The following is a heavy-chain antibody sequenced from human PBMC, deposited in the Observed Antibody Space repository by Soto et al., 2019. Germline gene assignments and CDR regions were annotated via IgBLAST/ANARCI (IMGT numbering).Heavy chain of an antibody. D-gene: IGHD3-3*01. V-gene: IGHV1-8*01. CDR2: MNPNSGNT. Sequence: ASVKVSCKASGYTFTSYDINWVRQATGQGLEWMGWMNPNSGNTGYAQKFQGRVTMTRNTSISTAYMELSSLRSEDTAVYYRARGRGITIFGVVTKKYMDVWGKGTTVTVSS. CDR1: GYTFTSYD. CDR3: ARGRGITIFGVVTKKYMDV. J-gene: IGHJ6*03.